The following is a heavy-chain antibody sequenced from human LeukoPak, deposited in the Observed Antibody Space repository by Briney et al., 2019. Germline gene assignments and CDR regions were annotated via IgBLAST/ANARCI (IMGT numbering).Heavy chain of an antibody. J-gene: IGHJ6*02. CDR3: ARMTAATGTDPFYYYYYGMDV. Sequence: VASVKVSCKASGGTFSGYAISWVRQAPGQGLEWMGGIIPIFGTANYAQKFQGRVTITTDESTSTAYMELSSLRSEDTAVYYCARMTAATGTDPFYYYYYGMDVWGQGTTVTVSS. CDR2: IIPIFGTA. V-gene: IGHV1-69*05. D-gene: IGHD6-13*01. CDR1: GGTFSGYA.